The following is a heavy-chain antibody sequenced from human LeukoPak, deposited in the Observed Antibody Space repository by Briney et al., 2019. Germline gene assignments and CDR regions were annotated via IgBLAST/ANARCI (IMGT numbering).Heavy chain of an antibody. V-gene: IGHV3-23*01. CDR1: GFTFSSYA. Sequence: PGGSLRLSCAASGFTFSSYAMSWVRQAPGKGLEWVSAISGSGGSTYYADSVKGRFTIPRDNSKNTLYLQMNSLRAEDTAVYYCAKGRVPGQQLVLFDYWGQGTLVTVSS. CDR3: AKGRVPGQQLVLFDY. J-gene: IGHJ4*02. D-gene: IGHD6-13*01. CDR2: ISGSGGST.